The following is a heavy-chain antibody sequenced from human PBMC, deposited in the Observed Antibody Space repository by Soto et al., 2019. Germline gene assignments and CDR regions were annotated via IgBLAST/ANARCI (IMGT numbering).Heavy chain of an antibody. V-gene: IGHV1-8*01. CDR1: GYTFTSYD. CDR3: ARGVVAALSDAFDI. CDR2: MNPNSGNT. J-gene: IGHJ3*02. Sequence: QVQLVQSGAEVKKPGASVKVSCKASGYTFTSYDINWVRQATGQGLEWMGWMNPNSGNTGYAQKFQGRVTMTRNTSISTAYMELSSLSSADTSVYYCARGVVAALSDAFDIWGQGTMVTVSS. D-gene: IGHD2-15*01.